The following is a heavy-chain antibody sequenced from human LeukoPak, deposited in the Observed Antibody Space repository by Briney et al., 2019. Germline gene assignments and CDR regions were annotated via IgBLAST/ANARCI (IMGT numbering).Heavy chain of an antibody. CDR2: IYCSGST. CDR1: GGSISSYY. V-gene: IGHV4-59*01. Sequence: PSETLSLTCTVSGGSISSYYWSWIRQPPGKGLEWIGYIYCSGSTNYNPSLKSRVTISVDTSKNQFSLKLSSVTAADTAVYYCARGSDSSGYYFRAEYFQHWGQGTLVTVSS. D-gene: IGHD3-22*01. J-gene: IGHJ1*01. CDR3: ARGSDSSGYYFRAEYFQH.